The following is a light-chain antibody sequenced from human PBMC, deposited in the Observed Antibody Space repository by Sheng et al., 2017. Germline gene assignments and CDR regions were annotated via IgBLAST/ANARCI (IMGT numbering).Light chain of an antibody. CDR1: QSVVNNY. CDR2: EAS. CDR3: QQYYSTPLT. J-gene: IGKJ1*01. Sequence: EIVLTQSPGTLSLSPGERATLSCRASQSVVNNYLGWHQQKPGQAPRLLIYEASRRVTGIPDRFSGSGSGTDFTLTISSLQAEDVAVYYCQQYYSTPLTFGQGTKVEIK. V-gene: IGKV3-20*01.